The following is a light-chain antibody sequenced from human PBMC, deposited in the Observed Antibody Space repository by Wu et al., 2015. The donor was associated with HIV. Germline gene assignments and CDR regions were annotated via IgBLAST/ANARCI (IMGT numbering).Light chain of an antibody. J-gene: IGKJ1*01. V-gene: IGKV3-15*01. CDR1: QSISSN. CDR3: QQYKDWPPWT. CDR2: GAS. Sequence: EIVMTQSPAILSVSPGDRATLSCGASQSISSNLAWYQQKPGQAPRLLIYGASTRATGIPARFSGSGSETEFTLTISSLQPEDFAVYYCQQYKDWPPWTFGQGTKVEIK.